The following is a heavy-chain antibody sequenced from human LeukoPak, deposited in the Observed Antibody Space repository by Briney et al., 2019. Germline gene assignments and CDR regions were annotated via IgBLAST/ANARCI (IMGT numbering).Heavy chain of an antibody. CDR3: AKDLRDIVLLDNIMT. Sequence: GGSLRLSCAASGFTFSSYAMSWVRQAPGKGLEWVSAISGSGGSTYYADSVKGRFTISRDNSKNTLYLQMNSLRAEDTAVYYCAKDLRDIVLLDNIMTWGQGTLVTVSS. CDR1: GFTFSSYA. CDR2: ISGSGGST. J-gene: IGHJ5*02. V-gene: IGHV3-23*01. D-gene: IGHD2-8*02.